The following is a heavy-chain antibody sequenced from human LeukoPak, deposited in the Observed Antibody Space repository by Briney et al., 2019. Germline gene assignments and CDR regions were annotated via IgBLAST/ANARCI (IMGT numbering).Heavy chain of an antibody. V-gene: IGHV3-48*03. Sequence: GGSLRLSCAASGFTFSSYEMNWVRQAPGKGVEWGSYISSSGSTIYYADSVKGRFTISRDNAKNTLYLQMNSLRVEDTAVYYCVCLGLGGLSLDWGQGTLVTVSS. D-gene: IGHD3-16*01. CDR1: GFTFSSYE. CDR2: ISSSGSTI. CDR3: VCLGLGGLSLD. J-gene: IGHJ4*02.